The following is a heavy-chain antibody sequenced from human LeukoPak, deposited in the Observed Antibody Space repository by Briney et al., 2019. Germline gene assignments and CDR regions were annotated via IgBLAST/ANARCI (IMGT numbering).Heavy chain of an antibody. Sequence: GGSLRLSCAASGFSFSTFGMHWVRQTPGKGLEWVSHISKDESNKYYADSVKGRFTISRDTSKNTLFLQMNSLRAEDTAVYYCAKDNPVLEYWGQGTQVTVSS. V-gene: IGHV3-30*18. CDR2: ISKDESNK. CDR3: AKDNPVLEY. J-gene: IGHJ4*02. CDR1: GFSFSTFG.